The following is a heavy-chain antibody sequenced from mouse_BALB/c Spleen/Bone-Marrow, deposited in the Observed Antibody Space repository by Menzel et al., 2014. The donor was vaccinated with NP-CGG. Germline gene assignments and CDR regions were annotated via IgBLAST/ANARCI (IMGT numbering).Heavy chain of an antibody. V-gene: IGHV4-1*02. CDR1: GFDFSRYW. CDR3: ARPPIYYDYAWFAY. CDR2: INPDSSTI. D-gene: IGHD2-4*01. J-gene: IGHJ3*01. Sequence: EVKLQESGGGLVQPGGSLKLSCAASGFDFSRYWMSWVRQAPGKGLEWIGEINPDSSTINYAPSLKDKFIISRDNAENTLYLQMSKVRSEDTALYFCARPPIYYDYAWFAYWGQGTLVTVSA.